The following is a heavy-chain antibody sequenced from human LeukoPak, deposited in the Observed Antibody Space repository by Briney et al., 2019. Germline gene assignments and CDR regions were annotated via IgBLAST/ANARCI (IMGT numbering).Heavy chain of an antibody. D-gene: IGHD4-23*01. CDR2: IYYSGST. J-gene: IGHJ4*02. CDR3: ARDALSYGGRYFDY. V-gene: IGHV4-59*01. CDR1: GGSISSYY. Sequence: PSETLSLTCTVSGGSISSYYWSWIRQPPGKGLEWIGYIYYSGSTNYNPSLKSRVTISVDTSKNQFSLKLSSVTAADTAEYYCARDALSYGGRYFDYWGQGTLVTVSS.